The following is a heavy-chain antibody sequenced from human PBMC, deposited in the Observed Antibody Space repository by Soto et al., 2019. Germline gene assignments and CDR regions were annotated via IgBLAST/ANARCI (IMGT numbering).Heavy chain of an antibody. J-gene: IGHJ4*02. Sequence: EVQLVESGGGLVQPGGSLRLSCAASGFTFSSYWISWVRQAPGKGLEWVANIKQDGSEKYYVDSVKGRFTISRDNAKNSLYLQMNSLRAEDTAVYYCARGWVPRLFDYWGQGTLVTVSS. V-gene: IGHV3-7*01. CDR1: GFTFSSYW. D-gene: IGHD1-26*01. CDR2: IKQDGSEK. CDR3: ARGWVPRLFDY.